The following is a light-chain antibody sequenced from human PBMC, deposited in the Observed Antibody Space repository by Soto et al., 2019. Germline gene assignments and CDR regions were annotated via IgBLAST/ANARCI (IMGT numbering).Light chain of an antibody. CDR2: DVN. Sequence: QSALTQPLSVSGSPGQSVAISCTGTSNDVGAYDHVSWYQHSPDKALKLLIFDVNKRPSGVPDRFSGSKSGNTASLTISGLQADDEAEYFCSSFAGTYSLYIFGSGTKVTVL. J-gene: IGLJ1*01. CDR1: SNDVGAYDH. V-gene: IGLV2-11*01. CDR3: SSFAGTYSLYI.